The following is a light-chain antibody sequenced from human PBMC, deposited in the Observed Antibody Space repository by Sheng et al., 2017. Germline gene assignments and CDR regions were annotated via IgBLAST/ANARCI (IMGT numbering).Light chain of an antibody. Sequence: QSVLTQPPSVSAAPGQRITISCSGSSSNIANNYVSWYQQLPGTAPKLLIYENNKRPSGIPDRFSGSKSGTSATLGITGLQTGDEADYYCGRWDTSLTAGVFGGGTKLTVL. CDR3: GRWDTSLTAGV. J-gene: IGLJ2*01. CDR1: SSNIANNY. CDR2: ENN. V-gene: IGLV1-51*02.